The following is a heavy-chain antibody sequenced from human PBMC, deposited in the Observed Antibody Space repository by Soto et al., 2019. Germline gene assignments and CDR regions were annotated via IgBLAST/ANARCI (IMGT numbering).Heavy chain of an antibody. V-gene: IGHV3-23*01. D-gene: IGHD3-10*01. Sequence: PGGSLRLSCEASGFPFNTYAKTWFRQLPGMGLEWVSTTSIGGNTDFAESVRGRFSVSRDNSKNTLYLQMTNLRAEDAAIYFCAKDLRPGLVVPTKSGFDPWGQGTQVTVSS. J-gene: IGHJ5*02. CDR3: AKDLRPGLVVPTKSGFDP. CDR2: TSIGGNT. CDR1: GFPFNTYA.